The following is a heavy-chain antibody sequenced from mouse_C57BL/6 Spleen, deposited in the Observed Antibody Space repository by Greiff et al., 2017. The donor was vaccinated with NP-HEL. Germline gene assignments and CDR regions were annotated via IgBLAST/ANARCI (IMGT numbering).Heavy chain of an antibody. CDR1: GYTFTSYW. V-gene: IGHV1-55*01. CDR2: IYPGSGST. CDR3: ERSATRVVEGSGFAY. Sequence: QVQLQQPGADLVKPGASVKMSCKASGYTFTSYWITWVKQSPGQGLEWIGDIYPGSGSTYYNEKFKSKATLTVDTSSSTDYMQLSRLTSEDSAVYYCERSATRVVEGSGFAYWGQGTLVTVSA. D-gene: IGHD1-1*01. J-gene: IGHJ3*01.